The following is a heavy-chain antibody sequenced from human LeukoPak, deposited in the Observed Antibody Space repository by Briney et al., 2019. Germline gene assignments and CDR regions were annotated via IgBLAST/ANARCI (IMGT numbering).Heavy chain of an antibody. CDR3: ARDAARGCSSTSCYTGVDY. V-gene: IGHV1-8*03. J-gene: IGHJ4*02. CDR2: MNPNSGNT. Sequence: ASVNVSCKASGYTFTSYDFNWVRQATGQGLEWMGWMNPNSGNTGYAQKFQGRVTITRNTSINTAYMELSSLRSEDTAVYYCARDAARGCSSTSCYTGVDYWGQGTLVTVSS. D-gene: IGHD2-2*02. CDR1: GYTFTSYD.